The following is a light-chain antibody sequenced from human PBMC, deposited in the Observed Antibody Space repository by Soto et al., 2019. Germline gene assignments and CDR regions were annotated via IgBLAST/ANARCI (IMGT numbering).Light chain of an antibody. CDR3: QQYNNWPRT. CDR1: QNVNNN. Sequence: MPQSPASLWVSHGEGATLSCRASQNVNNNLAWYQQTAGTPPRLLIYGASTRDTGIPARFSGRWSRTECTLPLSRLQSEDVVVYCCQQYNNWPRTFGQGTQVEIK. CDR2: GAS. V-gene: IGKV3-15*01. J-gene: IGKJ1*01.